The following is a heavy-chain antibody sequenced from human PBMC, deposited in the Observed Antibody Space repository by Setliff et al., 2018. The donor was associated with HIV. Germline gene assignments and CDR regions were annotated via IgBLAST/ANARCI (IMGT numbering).Heavy chain of an antibody. J-gene: IGHJ4*02. V-gene: IGHV3-30*04. Sequence: GGSLRLSCGVSGSTVISNAFHWVRQSPGKGLEWVAAISFDGSKKDYADSVKGRFTFSRDNAKNTLYLQMNGLRADDTAVYYCARDGSYISRGYWGQGTLVTVSS. CDR3: ARDGSYISRGY. D-gene: IGHD5-18*01. CDR2: ISFDGSKK. CDR1: GSTVISNA.